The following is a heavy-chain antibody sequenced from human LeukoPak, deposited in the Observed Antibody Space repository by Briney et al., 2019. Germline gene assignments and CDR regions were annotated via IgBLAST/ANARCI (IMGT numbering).Heavy chain of an antibody. V-gene: IGHV3-7*01. CDR3: ARAIGYCSSTSCYNWFDP. CDR2: IKQDGSEK. J-gene: IGHJ5*02. D-gene: IGHD2-2*03. CDR1: GFTFSSYW. Sequence: PGGSLRLSCAASGFTFSSYWMSWVRQAPGKGLGWVANIKQDGSEKYYVDSVKGRFTISRDNAKNSLYLQMNSLRAEDTAVYYCARAIGYCSSTSCYNWFDPWGQGTLVTVSS.